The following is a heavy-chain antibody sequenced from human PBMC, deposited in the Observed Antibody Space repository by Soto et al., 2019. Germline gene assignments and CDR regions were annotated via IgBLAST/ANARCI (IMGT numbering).Heavy chain of an antibody. CDR3: ERAKSTYTSGWYGIDF. CDR2: ISYDGTNK. CDR1: GFMFSAYA. Sequence: PGGSLRLSCAASGFMFSAYAMLWVRQAPGKGLEWVAAISYDGTNKYYADSIKGRFTISRDNSANTLFLQVNSLRREDTAMYYCERAKSTYTSGWYGIDFWGHGTLVTVSS. V-gene: IGHV3-30*04. J-gene: IGHJ4*01. D-gene: IGHD6-19*01.